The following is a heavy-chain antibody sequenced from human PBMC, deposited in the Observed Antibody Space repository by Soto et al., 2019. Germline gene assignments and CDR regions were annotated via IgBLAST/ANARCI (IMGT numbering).Heavy chain of an antibody. CDR3: ARDIAVAPRYYYYYYMDV. CDR2: ISSSGSTI. Sequence: QVQLVESGGGLVKPGGSLRLSCAASGFTFSDYYMSWIRQAPGKGLEWVSYISSSGSTIYYADSVKGRFTISRDNAKNSLYLQMNSLRAEVTAVYYCARDIAVAPRYYYYYYMDVWGKGTTVTVSS. V-gene: IGHV3-11*01. J-gene: IGHJ6*03. CDR1: GFTFSDYY. D-gene: IGHD6-19*01.